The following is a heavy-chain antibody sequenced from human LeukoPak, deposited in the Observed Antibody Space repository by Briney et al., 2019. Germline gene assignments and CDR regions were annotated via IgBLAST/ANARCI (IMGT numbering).Heavy chain of an antibody. CDR2: ISWNSGSI. Sequence: PGRSLRLSCAASGFTFDDYAMHWVRHAPGKGLEWVSGISWNSGSIGYADSVKGRLTISRDNAKNSLYLQMNSLRAEDTALYYCAKDIGGGTGYFDYWGQGTLVTVSS. D-gene: IGHD3-16*01. CDR3: AKDIGGGTGYFDY. V-gene: IGHV3-9*01. CDR1: GFTFDDYA. J-gene: IGHJ4*02.